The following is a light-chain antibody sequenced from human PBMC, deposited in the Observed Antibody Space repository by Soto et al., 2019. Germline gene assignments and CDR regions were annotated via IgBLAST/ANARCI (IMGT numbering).Light chain of an antibody. Sequence: DIQMTQSPSTLSASVGDRVTITCRASQNIKSWLVWYQQKPGKAPKVLIYKASSLESGVPSRVTGSGSGTEFTLTISSLQPDDLATYYCQQYNTYPRTFGQGTSVEIK. CDR1: QNIKSW. CDR2: KAS. CDR3: QQYNTYPRT. V-gene: IGKV1-5*03. J-gene: IGKJ1*01.